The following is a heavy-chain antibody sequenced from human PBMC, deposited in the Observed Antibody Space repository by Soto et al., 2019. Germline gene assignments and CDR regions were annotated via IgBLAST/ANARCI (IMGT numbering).Heavy chain of an antibody. V-gene: IGHV1-3*01. CDR1: GYTFTSYA. Sequence: ASVKVSCKASGYTFTSYAMHWVRQAPGQRLEWMGWINAGNGNTKYSQKFQGRVTITRDTSASTASMELSSLRSEDTAVYYCARGQGSSRYGPDKKNYYYYMDVWGKGTTVTVSS. CDR3: ARGQGSSRYGPDKKNYYYYMDV. J-gene: IGHJ6*03. CDR2: INAGNGNT. D-gene: IGHD6-13*01.